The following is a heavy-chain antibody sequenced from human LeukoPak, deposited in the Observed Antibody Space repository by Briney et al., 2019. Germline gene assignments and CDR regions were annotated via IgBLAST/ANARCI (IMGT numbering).Heavy chain of an antibody. CDR3: AKVPYYYDSSAYF. J-gene: IGHJ4*02. Sequence: PAGGSLRLSCAASGFTFSSYAMSWVRQAPGKGLEWVSAISGSGGSTYYADSLKGRFTIYRDNSKNTLYLQMNSLRAEDTAVYYCAKVPYYYDSSAYFWGQGTLVTVSS. V-gene: IGHV3-23*01. CDR1: GFTFSSYA. D-gene: IGHD3-22*01. CDR2: ISGSGGST.